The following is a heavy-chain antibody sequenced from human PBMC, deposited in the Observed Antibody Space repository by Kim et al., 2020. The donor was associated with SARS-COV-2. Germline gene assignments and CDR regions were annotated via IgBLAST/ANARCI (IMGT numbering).Heavy chain of an antibody. V-gene: IGHV1-18*01. CDR2: ISAYNGNT. Sequence: ASVKVSCKASGYTFTSYGISWVRQAPGQGLEWMGWISAYNGNTNYAQKLQGRVTMTTDTSTSTAYMELRSLRSDDTAVYYCARDTYYYDSSGLTPVFPFDYWGQGPLVTVSS. D-gene: IGHD3-22*01. J-gene: IGHJ4*02. CDR1: GYTFTSYG. CDR3: ARDTYYYDSSGLTPVFPFDY.